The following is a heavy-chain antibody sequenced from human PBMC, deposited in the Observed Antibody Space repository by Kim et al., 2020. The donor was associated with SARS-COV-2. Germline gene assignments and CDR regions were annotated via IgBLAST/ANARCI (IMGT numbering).Heavy chain of an antibody. J-gene: IGHJ4*02. V-gene: IGHV3-74*01. Sequence: YGDSVKGRFTITRDNAKNTLYLQMNSLRAEDTAVYYYARRQFTSGWYYFDYWGQGTLVTVSS. CDR3: ARRQFTSGWYYFDY. D-gene: IGHD6-19*01.